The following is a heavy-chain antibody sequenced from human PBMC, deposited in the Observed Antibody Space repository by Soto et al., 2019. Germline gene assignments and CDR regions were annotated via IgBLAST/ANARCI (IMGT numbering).Heavy chain of an antibody. D-gene: IGHD2-2*01. J-gene: IGHJ4*02. CDR3: ARPCPQGQYQLPSYFDH. V-gene: IGHV3-21*01. CDR1: GFTFSSYS. CDR2: ISSSSSYI. Sequence: GGSLRLSCAASGFTFSSYSMNWVRQAPGKGLEWVSSISSSSSYIYYADSVKGRFTISRDNAKNSLYLQMNSMRAEDTAVYNCARPCPQGQYQLPSYFDHWGQGTLVTVSS.